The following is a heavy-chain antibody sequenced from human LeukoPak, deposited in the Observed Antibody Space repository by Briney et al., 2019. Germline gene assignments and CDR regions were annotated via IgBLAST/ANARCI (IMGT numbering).Heavy chain of an antibody. Sequence: GGSLRLSCAASGFTFSSYAMSRVRQAPGKGLEWVSAISGSGGSTYYADSVKGRFTISRDNSKNTLYLQMNSLRAEDTAVYYCAKLKGAYCGGDCYSAFDYWGQGTLVTVSS. CDR1: GFTFSSYA. D-gene: IGHD2-21*02. CDR3: AKLKGAYCGGDCYSAFDY. CDR2: ISGSGGST. J-gene: IGHJ4*02. V-gene: IGHV3-23*01.